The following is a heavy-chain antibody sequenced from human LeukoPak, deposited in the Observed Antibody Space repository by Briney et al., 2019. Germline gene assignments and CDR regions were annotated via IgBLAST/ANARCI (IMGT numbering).Heavy chain of an antibody. CDR2: VAYTGST. V-gene: IGHV4-30-4*01. CDR1: GGSITSGEHY. CDR3: ASDQYDSSGYFLGNDY. Sequence: SQTLSLTCTVSGGSITSGEHYGSWIRQPRGKGLEWIGYVAYTGSTNYNPSLSSRVTMSVDTSKNQFSLKLSSVTAADTAVYYCASDQYDSSGYFLGNDYWGQGILVTVSS. D-gene: IGHD3-22*01. J-gene: IGHJ4*02.